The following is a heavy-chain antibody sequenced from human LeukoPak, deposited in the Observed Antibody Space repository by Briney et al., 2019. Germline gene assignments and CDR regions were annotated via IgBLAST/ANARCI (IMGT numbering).Heavy chain of an antibody. Sequence: SETLSLTCTVSGGSISSSSYYWGWIRQPPGKGLEWIGSIYYSGSTYYNPSLKSRVTISVDTSKNQFSLKLSSVTAADTAVYYCARRTTMVRGVIIFDYWGQGTLVTVSS. V-gene: IGHV4-39*01. CDR1: GGSISSSSYY. D-gene: IGHD3-10*01. CDR2: IYYSGST. J-gene: IGHJ4*02. CDR3: ARRTTMVRGVIIFDY.